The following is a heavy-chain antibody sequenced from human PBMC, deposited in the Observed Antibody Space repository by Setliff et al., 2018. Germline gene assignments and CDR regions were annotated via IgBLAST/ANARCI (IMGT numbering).Heavy chain of an antibody. CDR1: GGTFSSYA. CDR3: ARGYRGYYNFWSGSQGANWFDP. Sequence: SVKVSCKASGGTFSSYAISWVRQAPGQGLEWMGGIIPIFGTANYAQKFQGRVTITADESTSTAYMELSSLRSEDTAVYYCARGYRGYYNFWSGSQGANWFDPWAREPWSPFL. D-gene: IGHD3-3*01. J-gene: IGHJ5*02. V-gene: IGHV1-69*13. CDR2: IIPIFGTA.